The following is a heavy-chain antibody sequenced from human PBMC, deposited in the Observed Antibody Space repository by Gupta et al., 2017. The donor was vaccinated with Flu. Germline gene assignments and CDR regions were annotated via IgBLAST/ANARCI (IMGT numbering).Heavy chain of an antibody. CDR1: GFTFSNYW. D-gene: IGHD2-21*01. J-gene: IGHJ6*02. V-gene: IGHV3-7*01. CDR3: VRENSETVDAEYIFSAYSNYYGMDV. Sequence: EMQLVESGGGLVQPGGSLRLSCAASGFTFSNYWMNWVRQAPGKGLEWVANIKEDGTEKYYVDSVKGRFTVSRDNAKNSLYLQMNSLRAEDTAVYYCVRENSETVDAEYIFSAYSNYYGMDVWGQGTTVTVSS. CDR2: IKEDGTEK.